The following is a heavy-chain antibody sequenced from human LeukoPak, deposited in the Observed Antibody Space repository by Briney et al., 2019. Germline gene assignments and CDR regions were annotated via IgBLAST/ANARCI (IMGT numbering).Heavy chain of an antibody. CDR3: AKEGTTGTTTNWFDP. CDR2: IYYSGST. J-gene: IGHJ5*02. CDR1: GGSVSSSSYY. Sequence: ETSETLSLTCTVSGGSVSSSSYYWGWIRQPPGKGLEWIGSIYYSGSTYYDPSLKSRVTISVDTSKNQFSLKLSSVTAADTAVYYCAKEGTTGTTTNWFDPWGQGTLVTVSS. V-gene: IGHV4-39*07. D-gene: IGHD1-1*01.